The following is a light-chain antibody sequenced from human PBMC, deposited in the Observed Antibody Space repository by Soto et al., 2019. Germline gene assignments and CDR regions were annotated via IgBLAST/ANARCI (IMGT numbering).Light chain of an antibody. CDR1: SSNIGSKT. CDR3: AAWDDSLNGVV. J-gene: IGLJ2*01. Sequence: QSVLTQPPSASGTPGQRVTISCSGSSSNIGSKTVNWYQQLPGTAPKLLIYSNNQRPSGVPDRFSGSKSGTSASLAISGLQSEDEADDYCAAWDDSLNGVVFGGGTKVTVL. V-gene: IGLV1-44*01. CDR2: SNN.